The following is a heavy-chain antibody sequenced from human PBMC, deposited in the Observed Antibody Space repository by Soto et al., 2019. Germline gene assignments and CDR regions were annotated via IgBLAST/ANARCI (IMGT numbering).Heavy chain of an antibody. V-gene: IGHV3-48*03. CDR1: GFTFSISE. D-gene: IGHD4-4*01. Sequence: GGSLRLSCAASGFTFSISEMNWVRQAPGKGLEWVSFISNTGNTIYYADSVKGRFTISRDNSKNTLYLQMNSLRAEDTAVYYCAKGAFTVYYYYGMDVWGQGTTVTVSS. CDR3: AKGAFTVYYYYGMDV. CDR2: ISNTGNTI. J-gene: IGHJ6*02.